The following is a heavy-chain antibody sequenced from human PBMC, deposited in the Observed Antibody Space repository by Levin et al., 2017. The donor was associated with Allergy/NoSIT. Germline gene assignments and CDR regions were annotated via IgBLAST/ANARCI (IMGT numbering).Heavy chain of an antibody. CDR2: ISGSGGST. CDR1: GFTFSSYA. Sequence: PGGSLRLSCAASGFTFSSYAMSWVRQAPGKGLEWVSAISGSGGSTYYADSVKGRFTISRDNSKNTLYLQMNSLRAEDTAVYYCARQEERRYYDSSGYRGAFEIWGQGTMVTVSS. D-gene: IGHD3-22*01. J-gene: IGHJ3*02. CDR3: ARQEERRYYDSSGYRGAFEI. V-gene: IGHV3-23*01.